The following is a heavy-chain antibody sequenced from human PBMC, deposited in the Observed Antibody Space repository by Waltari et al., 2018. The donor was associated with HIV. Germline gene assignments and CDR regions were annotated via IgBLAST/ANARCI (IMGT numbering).Heavy chain of an antibody. CDR3: AKGHYDFWSGSYYYGMDV. Sequence: EVQLLESGGGLVQPGGSLRLSRAASGFTFSSYAMSWVRQAPGKGLEWVSAISCSGGSTDYAYSVKGRFTISRDNSKNTLYLQMNSLRAEDTAVYYCAKGHYDFWSGSYYYGMDVWGQGTTVTVSS. D-gene: IGHD3-3*01. CDR1: GFTFSSYA. V-gene: IGHV3-23*01. CDR2: ISCSGGST. J-gene: IGHJ6*02.